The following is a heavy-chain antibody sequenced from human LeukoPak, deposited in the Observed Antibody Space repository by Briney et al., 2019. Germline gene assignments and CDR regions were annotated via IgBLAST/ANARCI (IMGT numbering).Heavy chain of an antibody. CDR3: ARVSYDSSGYYGY. J-gene: IGHJ4*02. Sequence: ASVKVSCKASGYTFTGYYMHWVRQAPGQGLEWMGWINPNSGGTNCAQKFQGWVTMTRDTSISTAYMELSRLRSDDTAVYYCARVSYDSSGYYGYWGQGTLVTVSS. D-gene: IGHD3-22*01. CDR2: INPNSGGT. CDR1: GYTFTGYY. V-gene: IGHV1-2*04.